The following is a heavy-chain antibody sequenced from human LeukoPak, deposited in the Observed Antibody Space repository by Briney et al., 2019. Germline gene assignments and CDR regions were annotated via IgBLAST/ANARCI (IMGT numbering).Heavy chain of an antibody. CDR3: ARVAMVRGVIMLYFDD. J-gene: IGHJ4*02. V-gene: IGHV1-3*01. CDR1: GYTFTSYA. CDR2: INAGNGNT. Sequence: GASVKVSCKASGYTFTSYAMHWVRQAPGQRLEWMGWINAGNGNTKYSQKFQGRVTITRDTSASTAYMELSSLRSEDTAVYYCARVAMVRGVIMLYFDDWGQGTLVTVSS. D-gene: IGHD3-10*01.